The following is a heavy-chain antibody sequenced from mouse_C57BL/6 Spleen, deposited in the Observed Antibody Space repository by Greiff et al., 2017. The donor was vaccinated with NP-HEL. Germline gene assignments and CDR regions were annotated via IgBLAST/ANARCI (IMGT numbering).Heavy chain of an antibody. CDR1: GYTFTSYW. V-gene: IGHV1-64*01. Sequence: QVQLQQPGAELVKPGASVKLSCKASGYTFTSYWMHWVKQRPGQGLEWIGMIHPNSGSTNYNEKFKSKATLTVDKSSSTAYMQPSSLTSEDSAVYYCARSPTVVATEYFDVWGTGTTVTVSS. J-gene: IGHJ1*03. D-gene: IGHD1-1*01. CDR2: IHPNSGST. CDR3: ARSPTVVATEYFDV.